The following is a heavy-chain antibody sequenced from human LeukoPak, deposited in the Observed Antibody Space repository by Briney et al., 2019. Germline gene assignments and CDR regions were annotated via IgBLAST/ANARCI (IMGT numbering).Heavy chain of an antibody. Sequence: SETLSLTCTVSGGSISSSTYYWGWIRQPPGKGLEWIASIYYSGGTFYNPSLKSRVTISVDTSKNQFSQKLSSVTAADTAVYYCARHQHGNSAFDIWGQGTLVTVSS. CDR1: GGSISSSTYY. CDR2: IYYSGGT. J-gene: IGHJ3*02. CDR3: ARHQHGNSAFDI. V-gene: IGHV4-39*01. D-gene: IGHD4-23*01.